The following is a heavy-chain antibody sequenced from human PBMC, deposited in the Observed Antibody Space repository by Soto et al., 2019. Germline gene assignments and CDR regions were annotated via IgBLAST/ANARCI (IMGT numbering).Heavy chain of an antibody. V-gene: IGHV1-69*12. Sequence: QVQLVQSGAEVQKPGSSVKVSCKASVGTFSSYAISWVRQAPGQGLEWMGGIIPIFGTANYAQKFQGRVTITADESTSTAYMERSSLRSEDTAVYYCARQVPAAGYYYGMDVWGQGTTVTVSS. D-gene: IGHD2-2*01. CDR2: IIPIFGTA. J-gene: IGHJ6*02. CDR1: VGTFSSYA. CDR3: ARQVPAAGYYYGMDV.